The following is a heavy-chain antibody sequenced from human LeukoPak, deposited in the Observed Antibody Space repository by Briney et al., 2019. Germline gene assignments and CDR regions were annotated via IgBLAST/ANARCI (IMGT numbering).Heavy chain of an antibody. CDR2: MSPNTGGT. CDR3: AKGHYGMDV. J-gene: IGHJ6*02. Sequence: GASVKVSCKASGYRFTDHYIYWGRQAPGQGLEWMGWMSPNTGGTHYAQNFQGRVSMTRDTSISTAYMELGSLTSDDTAVYYCAKGHYGMDVWGQGTTVTVSS. CDR1: GYRFTDHY. V-gene: IGHV1-2*02.